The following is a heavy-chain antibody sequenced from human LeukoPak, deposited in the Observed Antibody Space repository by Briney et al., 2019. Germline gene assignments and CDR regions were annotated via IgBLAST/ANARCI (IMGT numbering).Heavy chain of an antibody. CDR2: IKQDGSEK. V-gene: IGHV3-7*01. CDR3: ARLRGSYSSDY. Sequence: GGSLRLSCAASGFTFSSYWMSWVRQAPGKGLEWVAHIKQDGSEKYYVDSVKGRLTISRDNAMNSLYLQMNSLRAEDTAVYYCARLRGSYSSDYWGQGTLVTVSS. J-gene: IGHJ4*02. D-gene: IGHD1-26*01. CDR1: GFTFSSYW.